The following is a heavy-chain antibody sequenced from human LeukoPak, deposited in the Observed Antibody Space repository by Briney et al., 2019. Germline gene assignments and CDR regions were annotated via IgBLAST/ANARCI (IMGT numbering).Heavy chain of an antibody. J-gene: IGHJ5*02. CDR3: ARDLYYYGSGSFNWFDP. V-gene: IGHV1-18*01. Sequence: GASVKVSCKASGYTFTSHGISWVRQAPGQGLEWMGWISAYNGNTNYAQKLQGRVTMTTDTSTSTAYMELRSLRSDDTAVYYCARDLYYYGSGSFNWFDPWGQGTLVTVSS. D-gene: IGHD3-10*01. CDR2: ISAYNGNT. CDR1: GYTFTSHG.